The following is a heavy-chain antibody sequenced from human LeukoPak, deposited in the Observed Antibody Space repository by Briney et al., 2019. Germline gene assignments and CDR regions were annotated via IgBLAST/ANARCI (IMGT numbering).Heavy chain of an antibody. Sequence: ASVKVSCKASGYTFTGYYMHWVRQAPGQGLEWMGWINPNSCRTNYAQKFQRRITMTRDTSISTAYMEVSRLRSDDTAVYYCARENGPHYALDYWGQGTLVTVSS. CDR3: ARENGPHYALDY. V-gene: IGHV1-2*02. D-gene: IGHD3-16*01. CDR2: INPNSCRT. CDR1: GYTFTGYY. J-gene: IGHJ4*02.